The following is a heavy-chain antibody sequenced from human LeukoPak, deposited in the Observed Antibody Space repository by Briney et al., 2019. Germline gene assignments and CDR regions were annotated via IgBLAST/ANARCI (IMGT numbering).Heavy chain of an antibody. J-gene: IGHJ4*02. CDR1: GFTFSHYE. CDR2: ITSDNAI. D-gene: IGHD3-22*01. CDR3: ARSNYYDTSGHYSFDY. V-gene: IGHV3-48*03. Sequence: AGGSLRLSCAASGFTFSHYEMNWVRQAPGKGLEWVSYITSDNAISYTDSVRGRFIISRDYAKDSLYLHMNSLRVEDTAIYYRARSNYYDTSGHYSFDYWGQGTQVTVSS.